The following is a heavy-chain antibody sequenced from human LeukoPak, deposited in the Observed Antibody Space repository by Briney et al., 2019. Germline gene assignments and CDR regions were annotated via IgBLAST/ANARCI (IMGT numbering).Heavy chain of an antibody. Sequence: GGSLRPPFPAFDFAVSSTYMGWFGKPPGPGLEGVQVIYIDGTIYYADSVKGRFTISRDNAKNSLYLQMNSQRAEDTAVYYCASVVVMATIRDFDYWGQGTLVTVSS. CDR2: IYIDGTI. V-gene: IGHV3-53*03. CDR1: DFAVSSTY. CDR3: ASVVVMATIRDFDY. J-gene: IGHJ4*02. D-gene: IGHD5-24*01.